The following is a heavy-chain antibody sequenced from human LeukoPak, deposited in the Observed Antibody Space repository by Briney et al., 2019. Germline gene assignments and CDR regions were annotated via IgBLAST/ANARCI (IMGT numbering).Heavy chain of an antibody. V-gene: IGHV1-2*02. CDR2: INPNSGGT. D-gene: IGHD3-16*02. Sequence: ASVKVSCKASGYTFAGYYMHWVRQAPGQGLEWMGWINPNSGGTNYAQKFQGRVTMTRDMSTTTDYMELSSLRSEDTAVYYCARDNSVGDIAWWFDPWGQGTLVTVSS. CDR3: ARDNSVGDIAWWFDP. CDR1: GYTFAGYY. J-gene: IGHJ5*02.